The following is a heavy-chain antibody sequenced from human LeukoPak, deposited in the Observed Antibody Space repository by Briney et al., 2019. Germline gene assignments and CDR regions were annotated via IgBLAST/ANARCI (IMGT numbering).Heavy chain of an antibody. Sequence: PGGSLRLSCAASGFTVSSSWMTWVRQAPGKGLEWVANMKQDGSEKYYVDSVKGRFTISRDNAKNSLYLQMNSLRAEDTAVYYCARSLAGPSGYFDYWGRGTLVTVSS. CDR1: GFTVSSSW. CDR2: MKQDGSEK. V-gene: IGHV3-7*01. J-gene: IGHJ4*02. CDR3: ARSLAGPSGYFDY. D-gene: IGHD6-19*01.